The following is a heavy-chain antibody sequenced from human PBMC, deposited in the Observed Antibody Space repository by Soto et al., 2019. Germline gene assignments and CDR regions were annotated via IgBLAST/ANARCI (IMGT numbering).Heavy chain of an antibody. Sequence: QVPLVESGGGVVQPGRSLRLSCAASGFTFSSYGMHWVRQAPGKGLEWVAVIWYDGSNKYYADSVKGRFTISRDNSNNTLYLKINSMRAMNTAVYYCASRSGGAWELAGGGMDIWGQGNTVTVSS. CDR3: ASRSGGAWELAGGGMDI. V-gene: IGHV3-33*01. D-gene: IGHD1-26*01. CDR1: GFTFSSYG. CDR2: IWYDGSNK. J-gene: IGHJ6*02.